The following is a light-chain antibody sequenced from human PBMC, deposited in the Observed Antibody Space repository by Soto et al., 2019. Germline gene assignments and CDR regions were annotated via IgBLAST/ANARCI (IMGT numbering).Light chain of an antibody. Sequence: AIQMTQSPSSLSASVGDRVTITCRASQGIRNDLGWYQQKPGKAPKLLIYAASSLESGVPSRFSGSGSGTDFTLTISSLQPEDFAAYYCLQDYNYPRTFGQGTKVEIK. J-gene: IGKJ1*01. CDR2: AAS. CDR1: QGIRND. CDR3: LQDYNYPRT. V-gene: IGKV1-6*01.